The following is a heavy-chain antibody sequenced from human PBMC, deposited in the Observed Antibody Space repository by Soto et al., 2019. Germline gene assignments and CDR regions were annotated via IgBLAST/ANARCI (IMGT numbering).Heavy chain of an antibody. D-gene: IGHD3-10*02. Sequence: PSETLSLTCAVSGTYVTSFSWIWVRQPPGRGLEWVGRIYIRGSPNYNPSLEGRITMSIDTSKNEVSLNLRSVTAADTAIYFCAGNPYVRGNYFFFDPWGRGSMGKVS. CDR2: IYIRGSP. CDR3: AGNPYVRGNYFFFDP. V-gene: IGHV4-4*07. CDR1: GTYVTSFS. J-gene: IGHJ5*02.